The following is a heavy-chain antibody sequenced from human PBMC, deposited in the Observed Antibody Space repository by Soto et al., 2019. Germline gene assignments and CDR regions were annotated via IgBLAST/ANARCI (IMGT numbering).Heavy chain of an antibody. CDR3: ARGGIRELMITFGGVIPPDFDY. CDR2: ISSSSSTI. J-gene: IGHJ4*02. V-gene: IGHV3-48*01. CDR1: GFTFSSYS. Sequence: GGSLRLSCAASGFTFSSYSMNWVRQAPGKGLEWVSYISSSSSTIYYADSVKGRFTISRDNAKNSLYLQMNSLRAEDTAVYYCARGGIRELMITFGGVIPPDFDYWGQGTLVTVSS. D-gene: IGHD3-16*01.